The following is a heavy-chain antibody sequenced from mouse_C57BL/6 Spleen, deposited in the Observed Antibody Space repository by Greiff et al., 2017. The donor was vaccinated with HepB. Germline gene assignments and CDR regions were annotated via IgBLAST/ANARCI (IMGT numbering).Heavy chain of an antibody. Sequence: EVKVVESGGGLVKPGGSLKLSCAASGFTFSDYGMHWVRQAPEKGLEWVAYISSGSSTIYYADTVKGRFTISRDNAKNTLFLQMTSLRSEDTAMYYCARNPYYYGSSYYFDYWGQGTTLTVSS. CDR1: GFTFSDYG. J-gene: IGHJ2*01. V-gene: IGHV5-17*01. CDR2: ISSGSSTI. CDR3: ARNPYYYGSSYYFDY. D-gene: IGHD1-1*01.